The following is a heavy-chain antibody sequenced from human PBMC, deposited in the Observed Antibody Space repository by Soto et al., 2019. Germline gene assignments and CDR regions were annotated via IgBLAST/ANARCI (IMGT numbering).Heavy chain of an antibody. D-gene: IGHD3-10*01. Sequence: QVQLVQSGAEMKKPGSSVKVSCQSSGGTFNTYAMNWVRQDPGQGPEWMGDISPMFGAANYAPKFQGRVTIPADESTGTSYMQLSSLTSEDTALYFCAREVQVHTPAFVYWGQGTLVTVSS. CDR2: ISPMFGAA. V-gene: IGHV1-69*19. CDR1: GGTFNTYA. CDR3: AREVQVHTPAFVY. J-gene: IGHJ4*02.